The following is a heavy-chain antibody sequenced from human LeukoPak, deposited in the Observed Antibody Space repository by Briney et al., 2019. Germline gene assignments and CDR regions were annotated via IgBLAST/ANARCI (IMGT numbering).Heavy chain of an antibody. CDR3: ARGSKGGSGHGFYYYYYMDV. J-gene: IGHJ6*03. V-gene: IGHV4-38-2*02. Sequence: PSETLSLTCTVFGYSINNGYYWGWIRQAPGKGLEWIGSMFHTGNSYYNPSLKRRVTIAIDTSKNQFSLKLSSVTAADTAVYYCARGSKGGSGHGFYYYYYMDVWGKGTTDTVSS. CDR1: GYSINNGYY. D-gene: IGHD6-19*01. CDR2: MFHTGNS.